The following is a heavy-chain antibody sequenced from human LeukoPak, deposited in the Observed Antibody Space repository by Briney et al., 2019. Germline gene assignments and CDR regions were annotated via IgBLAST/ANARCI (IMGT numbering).Heavy chain of an antibody. CDR2: ISSSSSYI. J-gene: IGHJ3*02. Sequence: PGGSLRLSCAASGFTFSSYSMNWVRQAPGKGLEWVSSISSSSSYIYYADSVKGRFTISRDNAKNSLYLQMNSLGAEDTAVYYCARVPEDAYAFDIWGQGTMVTVSS. D-gene: IGHD1-14*01. V-gene: IGHV3-21*01. CDR3: ARVPEDAYAFDI. CDR1: GFTFSSYS.